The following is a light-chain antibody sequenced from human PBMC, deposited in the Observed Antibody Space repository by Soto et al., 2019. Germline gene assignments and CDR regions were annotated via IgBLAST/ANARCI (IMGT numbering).Light chain of an antibody. CDR1: QSISSSY. Sequence: ENVLTQSPGTLSVSPGERATLPCRVSQSISSSYLAWYQQKPGQAPRLLIFGASSRATGIPDRFSGSGSGTDFTLTISSLQPDDFATYYCQQYNSYSFGQGTKVDVK. CDR2: GAS. J-gene: IGKJ1*01. CDR3: QQYNSYS. V-gene: IGKV3-20*01.